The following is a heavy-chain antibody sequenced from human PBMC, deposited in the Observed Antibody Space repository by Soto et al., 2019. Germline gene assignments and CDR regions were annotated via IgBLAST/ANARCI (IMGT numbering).Heavy chain of an antibody. V-gene: IGHV3-15*01. CDR2: IKSKTDGGAT. J-gene: IGHJ5*02. D-gene: IGHD2-21*01. CDR3: TTDRELWWFNNWFDP. CDR1: GFTFSNAW. Sequence: GGSLRLSCAASGFTFSNAWMSWVRQAPGKGLEWVGRIKSKTDGGATDYAAPVKGRFTISRDDSKNTLYLQMNSLKTEDTAVYYCTTDRELWWFNNWFDPWGQGTLVTVSS.